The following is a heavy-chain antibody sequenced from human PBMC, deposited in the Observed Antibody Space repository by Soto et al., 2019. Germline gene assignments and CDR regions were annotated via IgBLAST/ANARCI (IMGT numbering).Heavy chain of an antibody. CDR2: INAGNGNR. D-gene: IGHD3-3*01. J-gene: IGHJ4*02. CDR3: ARDSFSGGDFDY. V-gene: IGHV1-3*01. Sequence: ASVKVSCKASGYTFSSYAMHWVRQAPGQRLEWMGWINAGNGNRKYSQKFQGRVTITRDTSATTAYMELSSLRSEDTAVYYCARDSFSGGDFDYWGQGNLVTVSS. CDR1: GYTFSSYA.